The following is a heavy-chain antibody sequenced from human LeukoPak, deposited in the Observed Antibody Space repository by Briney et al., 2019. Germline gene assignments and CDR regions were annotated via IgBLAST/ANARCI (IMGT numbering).Heavy chain of an antibody. D-gene: IGHD2-2*02. CDR2: ITASGTTA. CDR1: GFTFSSYA. Sequence: PGGSLRLSCAASGFTFSSYAMTWVRQAPGKGLEWVSTITASGTTAYYGDSVKGRFTISRDNSKNTLYLQMNSLRAEDTAVYYCARIVVPAAIRGPFDYWGQGTLVTVSS. J-gene: IGHJ4*02. CDR3: ARIVVPAAIRGPFDY. V-gene: IGHV3-23*01.